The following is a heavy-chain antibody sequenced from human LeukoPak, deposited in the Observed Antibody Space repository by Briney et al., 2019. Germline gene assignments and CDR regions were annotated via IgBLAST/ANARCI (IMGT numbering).Heavy chain of an antibody. Sequence: GGSLRLSCAASRFIFGAYGMHWVRQAPGKGLEWVSAISGSGGSTYYADSVKGRFTISRDNSKNTLYLQMNSLRAEDTAVYYCAKEAQQLRYYFDYWGQGTLVTVSS. J-gene: IGHJ4*02. V-gene: IGHV3-23*01. CDR2: ISGSGGST. CDR3: AKEAQQLRYYFDY. D-gene: IGHD6-13*01. CDR1: RFIFGAYG.